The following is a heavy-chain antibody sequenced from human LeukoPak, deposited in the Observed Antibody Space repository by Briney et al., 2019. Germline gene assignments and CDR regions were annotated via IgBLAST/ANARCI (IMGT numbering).Heavy chain of an antibody. CDR2: IIPIFGTA. D-gene: IGHD2-15*01. CDR3: ASDAGYCSGGSCPIDY. Sequence: ASVKVSCKASGGTFSSYAISWVRQAPGQGLEWMGGIIPIFGTANYAQKFQGRVTITTDESTSTAYMEPSSLRSEDTAVYYCASDAGYCSGGSCPIDYWGQGTLVTVSS. J-gene: IGHJ4*02. CDR1: GGTFSSYA. V-gene: IGHV1-69*05.